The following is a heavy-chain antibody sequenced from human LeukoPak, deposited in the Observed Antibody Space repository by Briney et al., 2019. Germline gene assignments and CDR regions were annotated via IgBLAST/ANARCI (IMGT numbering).Heavy chain of an antibody. J-gene: IGHJ6*03. CDR1: GFTFSSYS. Sequence: PGGSLRLSCAASGFTFSSYSMNWVRQAPGKGLEWVSYISSSSSTIYYADSVKGRFTISRDNAKNSLYLQMNSLRAEDTAVYYCARDMVRSSSSYYYYYYMDVWGKGTTVAVSS. D-gene: IGHD6-6*01. CDR2: ISSSSSTI. V-gene: IGHV3-48*01. CDR3: ARDMVRSSSSYYYYYYMDV.